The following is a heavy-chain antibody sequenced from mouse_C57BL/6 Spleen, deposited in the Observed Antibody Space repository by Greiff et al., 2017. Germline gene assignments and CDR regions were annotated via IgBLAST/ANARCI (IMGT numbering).Heavy chain of an antibody. CDR2: ISYDGSN. CDR1: GYSITSGYY. D-gene: IGHD2-12*01. J-gene: IGHJ2*01. V-gene: IGHV3-6*01. Sequence: EVKLQESGPGLVKPSQSLSLTCSVTGYSITSGYYLNWIRQFPGNKLEWMGYISYDGSNNYNPSLKNRIPITRDTSKNQFFLKLNSVTTEDTATYYCARGYDRGDYWGQGTTLTVSS. CDR3: ARGYDRGDY.